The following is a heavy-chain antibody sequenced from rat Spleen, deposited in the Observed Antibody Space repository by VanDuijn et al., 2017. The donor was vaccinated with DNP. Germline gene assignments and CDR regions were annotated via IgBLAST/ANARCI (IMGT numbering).Heavy chain of an antibody. V-gene: IGHV5-22*01. CDR3: ASHTYYGYDYFVY. D-gene: IGHD1-9*01. CDR1: GFSLTTNS. CDR2: ISYDGSSI. J-gene: IGHJ2*01. Sequence: VQLKESGPGLVQPSQTLSLTCTVSGFSLTTNSVHWVRQAPKKGLEWVASISYDGSSIYYGDSVKGRFTISRDNAEGTLNLQMNSLRSEDTATYYCASHTYYGYDYFVYWGQGVMVTVSS.